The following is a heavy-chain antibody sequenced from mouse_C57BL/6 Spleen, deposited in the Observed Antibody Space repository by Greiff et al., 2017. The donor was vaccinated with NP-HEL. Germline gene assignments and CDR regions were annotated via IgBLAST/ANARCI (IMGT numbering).Heavy chain of an antibody. Sequence: VQLQQSGGDLVKPGGSLKLSCAASGFTFSSYGMSWVRQTPDKRLEWVATISSGGSYTYYPDSVKGRFTISSDNAKNTLYLQMSSLESEDTAMYYCARHGAAWTGFDYWGQGTTLTVSS. J-gene: IGHJ2*01. CDR2: ISSGGSYT. CDR3: ARHGAAWTGFDY. CDR1: GFTFSSYG. V-gene: IGHV5-6*01.